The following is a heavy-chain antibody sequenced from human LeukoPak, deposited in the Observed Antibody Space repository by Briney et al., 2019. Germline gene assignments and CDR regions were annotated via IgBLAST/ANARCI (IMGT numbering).Heavy chain of an antibody. CDR2: IYYSGST. CDR1: GGSISSYY. J-gene: IGHJ4*02. Sequence: PSETLSLTCTVSGGSISSYYWSWIRQPPGKGLEWIGSIYYSGSTYYNPSLKSRVTISVDTSKNQFSLKLSSVTAADTAVYYCARSYYDSSGYYGKFDYWGQGTLVTVSS. V-gene: IGHV4-59*05. CDR3: ARSYYDSSGYYGKFDY. D-gene: IGHD3-22*01.